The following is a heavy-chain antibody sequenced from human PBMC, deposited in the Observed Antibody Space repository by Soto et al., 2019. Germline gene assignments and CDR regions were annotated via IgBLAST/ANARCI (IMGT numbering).Heavy chain of an antibody. V-gene: IGHV3-11*01. D-gene: IGHD3-16*01. CDR1: GFAFSDHY. CDR2: ISSSATTI. CDR3: ARVGDLAYKD. Sequence: QVQLVESGGGLVKPGGSLRLSCVASGFAFSDHYMTWIRQAPGKGLEWISYISSSATTIFYAESVRGRFSISRDNAKNSLFVQMNSLRVDDTAVYYCARVGDLAYKDWGQGTRVTVSS. J-gene: IGHJ4*02.